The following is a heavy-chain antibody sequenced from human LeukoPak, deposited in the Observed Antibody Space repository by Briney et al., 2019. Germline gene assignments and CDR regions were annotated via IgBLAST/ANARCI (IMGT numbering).Heavy chain of an antibody. V-gene: IGHV3-11*01. D-gene: IGHD6-19*01. J-gene: IGHJ4*02. CDR1: GFTFSDYY. CDR2: ISSSGSTI. CDR3: AGWKYSSGWAPYFDY. Sequence: GRSLRLSCAASGFTFSDYYMSWIRQAPGKGLEWVSYISSSGSTIYYADSVKGRFTISRDNAKNSLYLQMNSLRAEDTAVYYCAGWKYSSGWAPYFDYWGQGTLVTVSS.